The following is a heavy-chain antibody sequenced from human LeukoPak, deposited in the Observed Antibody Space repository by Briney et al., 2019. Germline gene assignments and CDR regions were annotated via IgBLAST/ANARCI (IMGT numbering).Heavy chain of an antibody. CDR2: IYYSVST. D-gene: IGHD3-3*01. CDR3: GRAGGYYSYYYGMDV. V-gene: IGHV4-59*01. CDR1: GDSISSYY. J-gene: IGHJ6*02. Sequence: SETLSLICTVSGDSISSYYWIWIRQPPGKGLEWRGYIYYSVSTNYHRTLKSRVTIPVDKSKNQFSLKLGSVTAADTAVYYCGRAGGYYSYYYGMDVWGQGTTVTVSS.